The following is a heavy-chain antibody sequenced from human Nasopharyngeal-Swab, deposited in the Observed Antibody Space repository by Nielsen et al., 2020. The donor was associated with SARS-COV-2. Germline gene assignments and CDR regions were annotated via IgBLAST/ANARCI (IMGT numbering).Heavy chain of an antibody. Sequence: SVKVSCKASGGTFSSYAISWVRQAPGQGLEWMGGIIPIFGTANYAQKFQGRVTITADESTSTAYMELSSLRSEDTAVYYCASRTTAARRGTYDYWGQGTLVTVPS. V-gene: IGHV1-69*13. J-gene: IGHJ4*02. CDR3: ASRTTAARRGTYDY. CDR1: GGTFSSYA. CDR2: IIPIFGTA. D-gene: IGHD6-6*01.